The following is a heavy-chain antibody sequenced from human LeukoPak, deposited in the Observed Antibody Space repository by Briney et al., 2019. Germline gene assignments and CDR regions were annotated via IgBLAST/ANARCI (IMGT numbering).Heavy chain of an antibody. D-gene: IGHD6-13*01. CDR3: AKDRETTASGTFDY. Sequence: PGKSLRLSCAASGFTFRNYGMHCVRQAPGKGLEWVAVISDDGSNKNYADSVRRRFTISRDNSNNTLYLQMNSLRAEDTAVYYCAKDRETTASGTFDYWGQGTLVTVSS. J-gene: IGHJ4*02. V-gene: IGHV3-30*18. CDR2: ISDDGSNK. CDR1: GFTFRNYG.